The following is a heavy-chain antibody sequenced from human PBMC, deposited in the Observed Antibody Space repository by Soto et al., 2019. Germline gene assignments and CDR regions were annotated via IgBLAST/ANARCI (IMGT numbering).Heavy chain of an antibody. CDR1: GFTFSSYW. CDR3: GRDAGRRFDY. D-gene: IGHD6-13*01. V-gene: IGHV3-7*01. CDR2: MNRDGSEK. Sequence: EVQLVESGGGLVQPGGSLRLSCAASGFTFSSYWMTWARQAPGKGLEWVASMNRDGSEKRYVDSVEGRFTISRDNAKNSLFLQMNSLSPDDTAVYYCGRDAGRRFDYWGQGSPVTLSS. J-gene: IGHJ4*02.